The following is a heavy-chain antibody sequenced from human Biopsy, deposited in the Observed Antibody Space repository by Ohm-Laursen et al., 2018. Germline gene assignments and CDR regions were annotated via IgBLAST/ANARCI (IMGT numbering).Heavy chain of an antibody. J-gene: IGHJ4*02. CDR2: IWYDGSNK. V-gene: IGHV3-33*06. CDR3: AKWMTGGSNYFFPH. Sequence: SLRLSCAASGFTFSSYGMHWVRQAPGKGLEWVAAIWYDGSNKNYADSVKGRFTISRDNSKNTLYLQMNSLRGEDTAVYYCAKWMTGGSNYFFPHCGQGTLVTVPP. D-gene: IGHD2/OR15-2a*01. CDR1: GFTFSSYG.